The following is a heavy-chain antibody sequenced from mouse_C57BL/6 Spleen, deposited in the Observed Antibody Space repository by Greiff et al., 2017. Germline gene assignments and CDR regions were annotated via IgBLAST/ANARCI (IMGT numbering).Heavy chain of an antibody. CDR2: ISSGSSTI. Sequence: EVMLVESGGGLVKPGGSLKLSCAASGFTFSDYGMHWVRQAPEKGLEWVAYISSGSSTIYYADTVKGRFTISRDNAKNTLFLQRTSLRSEDTAMYYWARKLGREYAMDYWGQGTSVTVSS. CDR1: GFTFSDYG. D-gene: IGHD4-1*01. J-gene: IGHJ4*01. CDR3: ARKLGREYAMDY. V-gene: IGHV5-17*01.